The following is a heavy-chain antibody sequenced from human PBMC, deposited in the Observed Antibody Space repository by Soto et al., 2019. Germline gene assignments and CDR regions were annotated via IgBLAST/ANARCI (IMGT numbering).Heavy chain of an antibody. CDR2: IIPMFGTT. CDR3: ARKTTWIPPRKQKTIGYYYYGMDV. J-gene: IGHJ6*02. V-gene: IGHV1-69*01. D-gene: IGHD5-18*01. Sequence: QVQLVQSGAAEKKPGSSVKVSCKASGGTFRIYGISLVRQAPGQGPEWMGGIIPMFGTTNYAQKFQGRVKITADEATSTAYMELSSLKSEDAAVYYCARKTTWIPPRKQKTIGYYYYGMDVWGQGTTVTVSS. CDR1: GGTFRIYG.